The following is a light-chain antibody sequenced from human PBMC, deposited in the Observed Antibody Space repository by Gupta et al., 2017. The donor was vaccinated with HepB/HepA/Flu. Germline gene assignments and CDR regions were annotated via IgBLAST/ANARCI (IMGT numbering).Light chain of an antibody. CDR3: QQYNNWPPA. CDR1: QSVSSN. CDR2: GAS. J-gene: IGKJ1*01. Sequence: EIVMTPSPAPLSVSPGERATLSCRASQSVSSNLAWYQQKPGQAPRLLIYGASTRATGIPARFSGSGSATEFTLTISSLQSEDFAVYYCQQYNNWPPAFGQGTKVDIK. V-gene: IGKV3-15*01.